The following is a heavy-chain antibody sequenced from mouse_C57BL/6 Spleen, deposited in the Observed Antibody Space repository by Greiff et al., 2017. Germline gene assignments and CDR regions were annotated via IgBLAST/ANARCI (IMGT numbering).Heavy chain of an antibody. J-gene: IGHJ3*01. CDR1: GFNIKDDY. V-gene: IGHV14-4*01. Sequence: EVQLQQSGAELVRPGASVKLSCTASGFNIKDDYMHWVKQRPEQGLEWIGWIDPENGDTEYASKFQGKATITADTSSNTAYLQLSSLTSEDTAVYYCTTRLLRSYWGQGTLVTVSA. CDR2: IDPENGDT. D-gene: IGHD2-3*01. CDR3: TTRLLRSY.